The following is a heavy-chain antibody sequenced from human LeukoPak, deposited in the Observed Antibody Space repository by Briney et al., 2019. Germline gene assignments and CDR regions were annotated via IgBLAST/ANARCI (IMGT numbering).Heavy chain of an antibody. Sequence: ASVKVSCKASGYTFTGYYMHWVRQAPGQGLEWMGWINPNSGGTNYAQKFQGRVTMTRDTSISTAYMELSRLRSDDTAVYYCARDLGASSSLNWFDPWGQGTLVTVSS. D-gene: IGHD6-13*01. CDR2: INPNSGGT. J-gene: IGHJ5*02. V-gene: IGHV1-2*02. CDR1: GYTFTGYY. CDR3: ARDLGASSSLNWFDP.